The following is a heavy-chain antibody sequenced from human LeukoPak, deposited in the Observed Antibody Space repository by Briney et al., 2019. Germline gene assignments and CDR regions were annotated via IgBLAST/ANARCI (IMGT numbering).Heavy chain of an antibody. D-gene: IGHD3-10*01. V-gene: IGHV4-39*01. CDR2: LYYSGST. CDR1: GGSISSGSFY. Sequence: SETLSLTCTVSGGSISSGSFYWGWIRQPPGKGLEWIGNLYYSGSTYYNPSLKSRVTISVDTSKNQFSLKLNSLTAADTAVYYCARRHDGEFDYWGQGTLVTVSS. CDR3: ARRHDGEFDY. J-gene: IGHJ4*02.